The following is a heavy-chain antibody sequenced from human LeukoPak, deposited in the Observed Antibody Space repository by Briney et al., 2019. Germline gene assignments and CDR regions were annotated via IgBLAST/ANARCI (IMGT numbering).Heavy chain of an antibody. Sequence: GGSLRLSCAASGFIFSSYSMNWVRQAPGKGLEWVSSISSSSSYIYYADSVKGRFTISRDNAKNSLYLQMNSLRAEDTAVYYCARDLQRPFDRTDYWGQGTLVTVSS. J-gene: IGHJ4*02. CDR1: GFIFSSYS. CDR3: ARDLQRPFDRTDY. CDR2: ISSSSSYI. V-gene: IGHV3-21*01.